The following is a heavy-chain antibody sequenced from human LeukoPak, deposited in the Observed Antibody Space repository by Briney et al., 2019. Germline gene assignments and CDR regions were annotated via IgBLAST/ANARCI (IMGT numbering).Heavy chain of an antibody. CDR2: INHSGST. CDR3: ASHPTYYDFWSGYYVDY. Sequence: SETLSLTCAVYGGSFSGYYWSWIRQPPGKGLEWIGEINHSGSTNYNPSLKSGVTISVDTSKNQFSLKLSSVTAADTAVYYCASHPTYYDFWSGYYVDYWGQGTLVTVSS. D-gene: IGHD3-3*01. J-gene: IGHJ4*02. CDR1: GGSFSGYY. V-gene: IGHV4-34*01.